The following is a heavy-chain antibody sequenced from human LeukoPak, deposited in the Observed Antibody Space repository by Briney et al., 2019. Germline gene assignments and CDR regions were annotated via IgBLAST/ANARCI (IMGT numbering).Heavy chain of an antibody. D-gene: IGHD3-22*01. CDR3: ARDTPYYYDSSGTYYFDY. Sequence: PGGSLRLSCAASGFTFSSYSMNWVRQAPGKGLEWVSSISSSSSYIYYADSVKGRFTISRDNAKNSLYLQMNSLRAEDTAVYYCARDTPYYYDSSGTYYFDYWGQGTLVTVSS. CDR2: ISSSSSYI. J-gene: IGHJ4*02. V-gene: IGHV3-21*01. CDR1: GFTFSSYS.